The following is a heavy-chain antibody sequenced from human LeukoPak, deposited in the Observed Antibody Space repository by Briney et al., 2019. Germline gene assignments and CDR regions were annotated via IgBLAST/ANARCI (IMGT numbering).Heavy chain of an antibody. Sequence: SETLSLTCTVSGGSISSYYWSWIRQSPGKGLEWIGYLFHSGTPRYNPSLRSRVTISADTSKNQLFLNLNSTTAADTAVYFCARRRGWKQQLVYFDYWGRGILATVSS. CDR2: LFHSGTP. V-gene: IGHV4-59*08. CDR1: GGSISSYY. D-gene: IGHD2-15*01. J-gene: IGHJ4*02. CDR3: ARRRGWKQQLVYFDY.